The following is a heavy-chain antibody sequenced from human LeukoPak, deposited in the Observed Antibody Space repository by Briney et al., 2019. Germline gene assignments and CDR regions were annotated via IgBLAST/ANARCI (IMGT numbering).Heavy chain of an antibody. CDR1: GFTFNSYA. D-gene: IGHD5-12*01. V-gene: IGHV3-30*04. CDR2: ISYGGSNK. J-gene: IGHJ4*02. Sequence: PGRSLRLSCAASGFTFNSYAIHWVRQAPGKGLEWVAVISYGGSNKYYADSVKGRFTISRDNSKNTLYLQLNSLRPEDTAVYYCARDQLAYSGYDTLFDYWGQGTLVTVSS. CDR3: ARDQLAYSGYDTLFDY.